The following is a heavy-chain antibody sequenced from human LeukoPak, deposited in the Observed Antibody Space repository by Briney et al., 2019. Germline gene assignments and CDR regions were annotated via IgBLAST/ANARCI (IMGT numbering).Heavy chain of an antibody. J-gene: IGHJ4*02. CDR2: VEQSRYLGRP. Sequence: PSETLSLTCSVSGGTICIYCWNRVRQAPGKGLEWIAYVEQSRYLGRPYIECRPFLTSRVTISADTSKNQISLKLTSLTPADTAVYYCARGVYGPFFLHWRGGPVVTVSS. CDR1: GGTICIYC. V-gene: IGHV4-59*01. D-gene: IGHD4-17*01. CDR3: ARGVYGPFFLH.